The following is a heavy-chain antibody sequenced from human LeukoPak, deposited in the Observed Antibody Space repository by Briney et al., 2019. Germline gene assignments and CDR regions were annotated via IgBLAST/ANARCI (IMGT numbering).Heavy chain of an antibody. Sequence: GGSLRLSCAASGLTFNGFWMHWVRQAPGKGQVWISRLHSDGSNTDYADSVKGRFTISRDNAKNTLYLQMNSLSAEDTAVYYCARDSGGYPGHFDYWGQGTLVTVSS. CDR2: LHSDGSNT. CDR1: GLTFNGFW. J-gene: IGHJ4*02. V-gene: IGHV3-74*01. CDR3: ARDSGGYPGHFDY. D-gene: IGHD1-26*01.